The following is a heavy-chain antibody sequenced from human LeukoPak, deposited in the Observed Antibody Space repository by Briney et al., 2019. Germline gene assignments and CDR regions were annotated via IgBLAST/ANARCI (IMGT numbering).Heavy chain of an antibody. CDR1: GYSFTSYW. CDR3: ARLSGGLWFGEMDY. J-gene: IGHJ4*02. Sequence: GESLKISRKGSGYSFTSYWISWVRQMPGKGLEWMGRIDPSDSYTNYCPSFPGHGTISADKSISTAYLQWSSLEASDTAMYYCARLSGGLWFGEMDYWGQGSLVTVSS. V-gene: IGHV5-10-1*01. CDR2: IDPSDSYT. D-gene: IGHD3-10*01.